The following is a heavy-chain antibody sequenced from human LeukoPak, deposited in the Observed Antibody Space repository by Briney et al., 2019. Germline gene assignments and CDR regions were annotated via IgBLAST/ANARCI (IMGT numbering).Heavy chain of an antibody. CDR3: AKDQFKPSGITMVRGVRGYYYYMDV. D-gene: IGHD3-10*01. CDR1: GFTFNSYG. J-gene: IGHJ6*03. V-gene: IGHV3-30*02. Sequence: RPGGSLRLSCAASGFTFNSYGMYWVRQAPGKGLEWVAFIRSDGTNKYYADSVRGRFTISRDNSKNTLYLQMNSLRAEDTAVYYCAKDQFKPSGITMVRGVRGYYYYMDVWGKGTTVTISS. CDR2: IRSDGTNK.